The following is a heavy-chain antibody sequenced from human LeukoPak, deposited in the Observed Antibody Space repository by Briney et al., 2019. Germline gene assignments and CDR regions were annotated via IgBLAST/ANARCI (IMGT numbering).Heavy chain of an antibody. V-gene: IGHV1-2*02. CDR1: GYTFTGYY. J-gene: IGHJ4*02. CDR2: INPNSGGT. Sequence: ASVKVSCKASGYTFTGYYIHWVRQAPGQGLEWMGWINPNSGGTNYAQKFQGRVTMTRDTSISTAYMELSRLRSDDTAVYYCARSFMVRGVILDDYWGQGTLVTVSS. CDR3: ARSFMVRGVILDDY. D-gene: IGHD3-10*01.